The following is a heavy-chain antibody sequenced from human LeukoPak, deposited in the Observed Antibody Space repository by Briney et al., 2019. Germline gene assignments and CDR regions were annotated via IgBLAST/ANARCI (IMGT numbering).Heavy chain of an antibody. CDR1: GDSISSYY. J-gene: IGHJ4*02. V-gene: IGHV4-59*08. CDR3: ARHTSEYSSGWYSLDY. Sequence: SETLSLTCTVSGDSISSYYWSWIRQPPGKGLEWIGYIYYSGSTNYNPSLKSRVTISVDTSKNQFSLKLSSVTAADTAVYYCARHTSEYSSGWYSLDYWGQGTLVTVSS. CDR2: IYYSGST. D-gene: IGHD6-19*01.